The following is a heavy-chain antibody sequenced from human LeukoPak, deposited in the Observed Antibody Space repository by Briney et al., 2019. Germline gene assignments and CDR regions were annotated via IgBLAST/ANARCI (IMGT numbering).Heavy chain of an antibody. D-gene: IGHD2-2*01. CDR3: AKGPSYCSSTSCRQDY. Sequence: GGSLRLSCAASGFTFSSYAMRWVRQAPGKGGEGVSAISGSRASTYYADSVQGRFTISTHNSNNTLYLQMNSLTAEDTAVYYCAKGPSYCSSTSCRQDYWGQGTLVTVSS. CDR1: GFTFSSYA. V-gene: IGHV3-23*01. J-gene: IGHJ4*02. CDR2: ISGSRAST.